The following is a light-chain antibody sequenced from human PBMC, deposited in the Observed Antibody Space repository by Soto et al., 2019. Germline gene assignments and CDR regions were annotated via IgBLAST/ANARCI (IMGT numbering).Light chain of an antibody. CDR1: QSVTSN. CDR3: QHRMNWPWT. J-gene: IGKJ1*01. CDR2: GAS. Sequence: EIVLTQSPGTLSLSPGERATLSCGASQSVTSNYLAWYQQKPGQAPRLLIYGASTRATGIPARFSGSGSGTEFTLTISSLQSEDFAVYYCQHRMNWPWTFGQGTKVDIK. V-gene: IGKV3-15*01.